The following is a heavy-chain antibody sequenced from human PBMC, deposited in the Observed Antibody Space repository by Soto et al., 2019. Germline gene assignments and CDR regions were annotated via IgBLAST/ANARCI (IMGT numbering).Heavy chain of an antibody. CDR2: IIPIFGST. J-gene: IGHJ6*02. CDR1: GGTFSSYA. D-gene: IGHD3-9*01. V-gene: IGHV1-69*05. Sequence: SVKVSCKASGGTFSSYASSWVRQAPGQGLEWMGGIIPIFGSTSYAQKFQGRVTMTRDTSTSTVYMELSSLRSEDTAVYYCAREGHYDILTGPKDLYGMDVWGQGTTVTVSS. CDR3: AREGHYDILTGPKDLYGMDV.